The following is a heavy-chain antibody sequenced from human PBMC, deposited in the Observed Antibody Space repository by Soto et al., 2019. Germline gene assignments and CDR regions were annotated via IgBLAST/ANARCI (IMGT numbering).Heavy chain of an antibody. J-gene: IGHJ4*02. CDR2: IYYSGST. CDR3: ARGSPPDYGDPYFYFDY. Sequence: SETLSLTCTVSGGSISSYYWSWIRQPPGKGLEWIGYIYYSGSTNYNPSLKSRVTISVDTSKNQFSLKLSSVTAADTAVYYCARGSPPDYGDPYFYFDYWGQGTLVTVSS. CDR1: GGSISSYY. D-gene: IGHD4-17*01. V-gene: IGHV4-59*01.